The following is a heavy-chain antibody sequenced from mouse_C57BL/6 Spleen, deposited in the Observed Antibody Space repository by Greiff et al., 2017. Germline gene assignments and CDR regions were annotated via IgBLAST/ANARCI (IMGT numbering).Heavy chain of an antibody. CDR3: ASRGGFAY. V-gene: IGHV1-85*01. Sequence: QVQLKESGPELVKPGASVKLSCKASGYTFTSYDINWVKQRPGQGLEWIGWIYPRDGSTKYNEKFKGKATLTVDTSSSTAYMELHSLTSEDSAVYFCASRGGFAYWGQGTLVTVSA. CDR1: GYTFTSYD. D-gene: IGHD3-1*01. J-gene: IGHJ3*01. CDR2: IYPRDGST.